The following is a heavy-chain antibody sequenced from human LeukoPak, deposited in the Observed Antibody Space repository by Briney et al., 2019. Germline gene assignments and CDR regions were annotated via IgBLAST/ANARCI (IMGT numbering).Heavy chain of an antibody. V-gene: IGHV4-61*02. D-gene: IGHD6-13*01. Sequence: SETLSLTCTVSGGSISSDSYYWSWIRQPAGKGLEWIGRIYTSGSTNYNPSLKSRVTISVDTSKNQFSLKLSSVTAADTAVYYCARGYSSWNPWGQGTLVTVPS. CDR1: GGSISSDSYY. CDR2: IYTSGST. J-gene: IGHJ1*01. CDR3: ARGYSSWNP.